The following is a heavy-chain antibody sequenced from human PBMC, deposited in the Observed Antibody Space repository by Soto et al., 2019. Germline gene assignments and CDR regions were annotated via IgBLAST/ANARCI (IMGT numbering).Heavy chain of an antibody. J-gene: IGHJ1*01. Sequence: SETLSLTCTVSGGSISSYYWSWIRQPPGKGLEWIGYIYYSGSTNYNPSLKSRVTISVDTSKNQFSLKLSSVTAADTAVYYCARDRRYCSGGSCYFEYFQHWGQGTLVTVSS. CDR2: IYYSGST. V-gene: IGHV4-59*01. CDR3: ARDRRYCSGGSCYFEYFQH. CDR1: GGSISSYY. D-gene: IGHD2-15*01.